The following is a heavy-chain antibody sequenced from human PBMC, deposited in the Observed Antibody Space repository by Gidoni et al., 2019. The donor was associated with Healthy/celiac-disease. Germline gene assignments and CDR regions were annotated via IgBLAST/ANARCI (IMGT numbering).Heavy chain of an antibody. J-gene: IGHJ4*02. D-gene: IGHD3-10*01. CDR1: GFTFSSCS. V-gene: IGHV3-48*02. CDR3: ARDWGYGSGSYYGHIDY. Sequence: EVQLVESGGGLVQPGGSLKLPCPASGFTFSSCSINWVRQAPGKGLEWVSYISSSSSTIYYADSVKGRFTISRDNAKNSLYLQMNSLRDEDTAVYYCARDWGYGSGSYYGHIDYWGQGTLVTVSS. CDR2: ISSSSSTI.